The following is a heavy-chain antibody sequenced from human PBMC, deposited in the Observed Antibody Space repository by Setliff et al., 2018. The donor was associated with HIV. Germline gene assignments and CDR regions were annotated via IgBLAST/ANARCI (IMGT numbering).Heavy chain of an antibody. CDR3: ARGRLLWSGSYYYYYMDV. CDR1: GGSINSGAYY. D-gene: IGHD3-10*01. CDR2: IYYSGTS. Sequence: SETLSLTCSVSGGSINSGAYYWTWIRQAPGKGLEWIGHIYYSGTSYSNPSLQSRLTMSLDTSKKLLSLKLTSVTAADTAVYYCARGRLLWSGSYYYYYMDVWGKGTTVTVSS. J-gene: IGHJ6*03. V-gene: IGHV4-31*03.